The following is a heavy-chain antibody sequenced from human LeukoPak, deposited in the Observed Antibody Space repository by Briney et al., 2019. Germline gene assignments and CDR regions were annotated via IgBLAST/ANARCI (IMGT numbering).Heavy chain of an antibody. CDR2: IKQDGSEK. CDR3: ARARSASLEWLSNFDY. V-gene: IGHV3-7*01. J-gene: IGHJ4*02. D-gene: IGHD3-3*01. CDR1: GFTFSNYW. Sequence: GGSLRFSCAASGFTFSNYWMSWVRQAPGKGLEWVANIKQDGSEKYYVNSVKGRFTISRDNAKNSLYLQMNSLRAEDTAVYYCARARSASLEWLSNFDYWGQGTLVTVSS.